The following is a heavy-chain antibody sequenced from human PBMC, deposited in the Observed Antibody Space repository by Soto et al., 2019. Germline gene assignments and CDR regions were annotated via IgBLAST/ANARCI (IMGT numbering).Heavy chain of an antibody. CDR1: GFTFSSYS. Sequence: LRLSCAASGFTFSSYSMNWVRQAPGKGLEWVSSISSSSSYIYYADSVKGRFTISRDNAKNSLYLQMNSLRAEDTAVYYCARESYDSSGYYQDGAFDIWGQGTMVTVSS. J-gene: IGHJ3*02. D-gene: IGHD3-22*01. CDR3: ARESYDSSGYYQDGAFDI. CDR2: ISSSSSYI. V-gene: IGHV3-21*01.